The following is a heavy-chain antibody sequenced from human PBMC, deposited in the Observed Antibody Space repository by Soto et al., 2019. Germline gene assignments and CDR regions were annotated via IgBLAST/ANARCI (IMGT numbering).Heavy chain of an antibody. Sequence: GGSLRLSCAASGFTFRTSAMSWVRQAPGKGLEWVSSISSSSSYIYYADSVKGRFTISRDNAKNSLYLQMNSLRAEDTAVYYCAREGIRYIDIWGQGTMVTVSS. V-gene: IGHV3-21*01. J-gene: IGHJ3*02. CDR2: ISSSSSYI. CDR3: AREGIRYIDI. CDR1: GFTFRTSA. D-gene: IGHD3-9*01.